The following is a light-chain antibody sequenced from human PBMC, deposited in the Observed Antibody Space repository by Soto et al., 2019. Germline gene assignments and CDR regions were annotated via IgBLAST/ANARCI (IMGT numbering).Light chain of an antibody. Sequence: SVLTQPRSVSGSPGQSVTISCTGTSSDVGVYNYVSWYQQHPGKAPKLMIYDVSIRPSGVPDRFSGSKSGNTASLTISGLQAEDEADYYCCSYAGSPWVFGGGTKVTVL. J-gene: IGLJ3*02. CDR3: CSYAGSPWV. V-gene: IGLV2-11*01. CDR1: SSDVGVYNY. CDR2: DVS.